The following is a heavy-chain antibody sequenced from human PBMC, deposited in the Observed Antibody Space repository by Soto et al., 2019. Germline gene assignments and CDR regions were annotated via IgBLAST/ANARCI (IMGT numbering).Heavy chain of an antibody. CDR3: AKDLSSGSYYYYGMDV. Sequence: VQLVESGGGVVQPGRSLRLSCAASGFTFSSYGMHWVRQAPGKGLEWVAVISYDGSNKYYADSVKGRFTISRDNSKNTLYLQMNSLRAEDTAVYYCAKDLSSGSYYYYGMDVWGQGTTVTVSS. V-gene: IGHV3-30*18. J-gene: IGHJ6*02. CDR1: GFTFSSYG. D-gene: IGHD3-3*01. CDR2: ISYDGSNK.